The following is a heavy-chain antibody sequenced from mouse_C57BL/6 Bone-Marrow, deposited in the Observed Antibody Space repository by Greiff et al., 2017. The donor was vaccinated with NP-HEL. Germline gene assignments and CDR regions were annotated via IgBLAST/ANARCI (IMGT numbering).Heavy chain of an antibody. CDR3: ARATYYDSDGAMDF. V-gene: IGHV1-26*01. Sequence: EVQLQQSGPELVKPGASVKISCKASGYTFTDYYMNWVKQSHGKSLEWIGDINPNNGGNSYNQKFKGKATLTVDKSSSTAYMELRSLTSADSAVYYGARATYYDSDGAMDFGGRGTAVTVSS. D-gene: IGHD2-4*01. CDR2: INPNNGGN. J-gene: IGHJ4*01. CDR1: GYTFTDYY.